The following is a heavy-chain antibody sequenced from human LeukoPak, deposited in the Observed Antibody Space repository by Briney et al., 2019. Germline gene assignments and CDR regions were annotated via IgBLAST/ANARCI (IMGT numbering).Heavy chain of an antibody. CDR1: GGSISSSSYY. J-gene: IGHJ5*02. CDR3: ARGRILLWFGELPSRRFDP. D-gene: IGHD3-10*01. Sequence: PSETLSLTCTVSGGSISSSSYYWGWIRQPPGKGLEWIGSIYYNGSTYYNPSLKSRVTISVDTSKNQFSLKLSSVTAADTAVYYCARGRILLWFGELPSRRFDPWGQGTLVTVSS. V-gene: IGHV4-39*07. CDR2: IYYNGST.